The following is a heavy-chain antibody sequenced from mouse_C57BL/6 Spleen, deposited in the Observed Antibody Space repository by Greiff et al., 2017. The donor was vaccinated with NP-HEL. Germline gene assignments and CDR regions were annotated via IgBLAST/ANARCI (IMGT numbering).Heavy chain of an antibody. J-gene: IGHJ4*01. V-gene: IGHV1-50*01. CDR1: GYTFTSYW. CDR3: ARRGGSGPHYYAMDY. Sequence: QVQLQQPGAELVKPGASVKLSCKASGYTFTSYWMQWVKQRPGQGLEWIGEIDPSDSYTNYNQKFKGKATLTVDTSSSTAYMQLSSLTSEDSAVDYCARRGGSGPHYYAMDYWGQGTSVTVSS. CDR2: IDPSDSYT. D-gene: IGHD3-2*02.